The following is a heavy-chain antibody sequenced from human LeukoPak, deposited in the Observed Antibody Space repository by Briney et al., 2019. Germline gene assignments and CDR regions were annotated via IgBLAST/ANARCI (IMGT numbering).Heavy chain of an antibody. J-gene: IGHJ4*02. CDR2: IYISGSI. D-gene: IGHD3-22*01. CDR3: ARGPPNGHDDSSGYYVPACFDY. CDR1: GGSISSASYY. Sequence: SETLSLTCTVSGGSISSASYYWSWIRQPAGKGLEWIGRIYISGSINYSSSLKSRVTISVDTSKNQFSLRLSSVTAADTAVHYCARGPPNGHDDSSGYYVPACFDYWGQGTLVTVSS. V-gene: IGHV4-61*02.